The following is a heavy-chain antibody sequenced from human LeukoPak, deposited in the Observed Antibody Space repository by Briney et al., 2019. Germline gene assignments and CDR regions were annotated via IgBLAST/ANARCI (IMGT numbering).Heavy chain of an antibody. D-gene: IGHD6-19*01. CDR1: GGSFSTYY. Sequence: SETLSLTCTVSGGSFSTYYWSWIRQPPGRALEWIGFITDSGNTYYNPSLQSRLAISVDTSKTHFFLKLRSVAAADTAIYYCARHGSDWAFDFWGQGTLVTVSS. V-gene: IGHV4-59*08. CDR2: ITDSGNT. J-gene: IGHJ4*02. CDR3: ARHGSDWAFDF.